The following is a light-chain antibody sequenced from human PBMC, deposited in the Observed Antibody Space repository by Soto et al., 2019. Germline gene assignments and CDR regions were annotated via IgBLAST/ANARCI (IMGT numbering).Light chain of an antibody. CDR3: QQYGSSPYI. Sequence: EIVLTQSPGTLSLSPGERATLSCRASQSVSSSYLAWYQQKPGQAPRLLIYGASSRATGIPDRFSGSGSGTDFTLTISRLEPEDFEVYYCQQYGSSPYIFGQGTKLEIK. J-gene: IGKJ2*01. CDR1: QSVSSSY. V-gene: IGKV3-20*01. CDR2: GAS.